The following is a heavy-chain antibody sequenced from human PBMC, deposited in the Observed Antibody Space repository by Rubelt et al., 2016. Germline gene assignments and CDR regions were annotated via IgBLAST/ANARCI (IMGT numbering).Heavy chain of an antibody. Sequence: QVQLQQWGAGLLKPSETLSLTCAVYGGSFSGYYWSWIRQPPGKGLEWIGEINHSGSTNYNPSLKPRVTISVDTSKNQFSLRLSSVTAADTAGDYCARGLFPGIAGRCCWGQGTLVTVSS. CDR2: INHSGST. V-gene: IGHV4-34*01. D-gene: IGHD6-13*01. CDR3: ARGLFPGIAGRCC. J-gene: IGHJ4*02. CDR1: GGSFSGYY.